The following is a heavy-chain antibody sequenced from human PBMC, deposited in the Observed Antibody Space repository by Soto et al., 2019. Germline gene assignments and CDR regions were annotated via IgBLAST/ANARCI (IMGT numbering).Heavy chain of an antibody. CDR1: VDPISSGDYN. D-gene: IGHD6-13*01. J-gene: IGHJ5*02. V-gene: IGHV4-31*02. CDR3: ARARRYSSTWFWFDP. Sequence: SETLSLTCSVSVDPISSGDYNWNWIRQHPGEGPEWIGYIYYSGISNFNPSLRSRVTISVDTAQNQFSLRLASVTAADTAVYYCARARRYSSTWFWFDPWGQGTLVTVSS. CDR2: IYYSGIS.